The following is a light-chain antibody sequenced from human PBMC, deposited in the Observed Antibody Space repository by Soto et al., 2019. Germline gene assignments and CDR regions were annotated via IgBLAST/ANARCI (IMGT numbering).Light chain of an antibody. V-gene: IGKV3-15*01. CDR1: QSVRSN. CDR3: HQHNNWWT. J-gene: IGKJ1*01. Sequence: EILMTQSPATLSVSPGEGATLSCRASQSVRSNLAWYQQRPGQAPRLLIFAASTRATAIPARFSGSGSGTDFTLTITSLQSEDFGVYYCHQHNNWWTFGQGTKVDI. CDR2: AAS.